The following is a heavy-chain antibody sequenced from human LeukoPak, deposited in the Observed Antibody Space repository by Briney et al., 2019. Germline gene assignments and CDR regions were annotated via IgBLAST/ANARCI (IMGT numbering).Heavy chain of an antibody. CDR3: ARDSSGWYTIYYYGMDV. CDR1: GFTFSSYS. V-gene: IGHV3-21*01. D-gene: IGHD6-19*01. CDR2: ISSSSSYI. Sequence: PGGSLRLSCAASGFTFSSYSMNWVRQAPGKGLEWVSSISSSSSYIYYADSVKGRFTISRDNAKNSLYLQMNSLRAEDTAVYYCARDSSGWYTIYYYGMDVWGQGTTVTVSS. J-gene: IGHJ6*02.